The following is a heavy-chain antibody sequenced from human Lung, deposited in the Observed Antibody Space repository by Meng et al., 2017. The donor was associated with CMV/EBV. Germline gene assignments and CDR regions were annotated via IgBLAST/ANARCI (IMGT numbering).Heavy chain of an antibody. V-gene: IGHV3-48*04. CDR2: ISSSSSSI. D-gene: IGHD2-2*02. CDR3: ARDAGEGIVVVPAAISDY. CDR1: GFTFNSYR. J-gene: IGHJ4*02. Sequence: GESLKISCAASGFTFNSYRMNWLRQAPGKGLEWVSYISSSSSSIYYTDSVKGRFTISRDNAKNSLYLEMNSLRVDDTSVYFCARDAGEGIVVVPAAISDYWGQGXQVTVSS.